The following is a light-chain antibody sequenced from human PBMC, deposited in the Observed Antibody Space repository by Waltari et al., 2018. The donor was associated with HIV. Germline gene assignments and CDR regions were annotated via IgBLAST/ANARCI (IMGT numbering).Light chain of an antibody. V-gene: IGKV3-20*01. CDR1: QSVRSTY. CDR2: AAS. J-gene: IGKJ5*01. CDR3: QQYGSSPIT. Sequence: EIVLTQSPGTLSLSPGERATLSCRAGQSVRSTYLAWYQQKPGQAPRLLISAASSRATGIPDRFSGSGSGTDFTLTISRLEPEDFAVYYCQQYGSSPITFGQGTRLEIK.